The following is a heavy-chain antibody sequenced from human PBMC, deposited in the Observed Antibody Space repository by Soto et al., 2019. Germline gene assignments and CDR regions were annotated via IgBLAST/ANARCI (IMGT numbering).Heavy chain of an antibody. J-gene: IGHJ6*02. V-gene: IGHV3-23*01. D-gene: IGHD3-10*01. Sequence: GGPLRLSCAASGFTFSSYAMSWVRQAPGKGLEWVSAISGSGGSTYYADSVKGRFTISRDNSKNTLYLQMNSLRAEDTAVYYCAKKKVVRGVNYGMDVWGQGTTVTVSS. CDR1: GFTFSSYA. CDR2: ISGSGGST. CDR3: AKKKVVRGVNYGMDV.